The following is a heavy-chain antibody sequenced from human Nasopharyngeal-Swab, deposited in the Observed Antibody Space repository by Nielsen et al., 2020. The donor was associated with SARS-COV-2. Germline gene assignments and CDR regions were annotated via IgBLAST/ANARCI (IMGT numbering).Heavy chain of an antibody. CDR2: IYSGGST. D-gene: IGHD2-2*01. J-gene: IGHJ6*03. CDR1: GFTVSSNY. Sequence: GESLKISCAASGFTVSSNYMSWVRQAPGKGLEWVSVIYSGGSTYYADSVEGRFTISRDNSKNTLYLQMNSLRAEDTAVYYCAREGSYCSSTSCYMSPNYYYYYMDVWGKGTTVTVSS. V-gene: IGHV3-66*01. CDR3: AREGSYCSSTSCYMSPNYYYYYMDV.